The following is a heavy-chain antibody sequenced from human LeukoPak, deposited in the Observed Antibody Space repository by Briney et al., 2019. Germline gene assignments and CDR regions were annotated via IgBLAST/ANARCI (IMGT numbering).Heavy chain of an antibody. D-gene: IGHD3-16*01. Sequence: GGSLRLSCAASGFTFSSYAMSWVRQAPGKGLEWVSGIIDSGESTYYANFAKGRLTISRDNSNNTLYLQMDSLRAEDTAVYYCAKLGGQELHNYYVAVCGKGTTVAVSS. V-gene: IGHV3-23*01. CDR2: IIDSGEST. J-gene: IGHJ6*03. CDR3: AKLGGQELHNYYVAV. CDR1: GFTFSSYA.